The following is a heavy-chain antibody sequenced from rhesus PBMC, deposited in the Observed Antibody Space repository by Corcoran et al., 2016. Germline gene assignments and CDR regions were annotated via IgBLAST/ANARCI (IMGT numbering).Heavy chain of an antibody. CDR2: IGACSDST. D-gene: IGHD3-9*01. Sequence: QVQLQESGPGLVKPSETLSLTCAVSGYSICSGYGWSWIRQPPGKGRGVIGEIGACSDSTHSNPSLKSRVTISKYTSKDQFSLTLSSVTAADTAVYYCASSQYYEYDYGYRLDYWGQGVLVTVSS. J-gene: IGHJ4*01. CDR1: GYSICSGYG. V-gene: IGHV4-127*01. CDR3: ASSQYYEYDYGYRLDY.